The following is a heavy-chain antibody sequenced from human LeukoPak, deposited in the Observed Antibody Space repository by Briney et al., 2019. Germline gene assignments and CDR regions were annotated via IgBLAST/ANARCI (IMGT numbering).Heavy chain of an antibody. CDR2: MNPNSGNT. Sequence: VASVKVSCKASGYTFTTYDINWVRQATGQGLEWMGWMNPNSGNTGYAQKFQGRVTITKNTSISTAYMELSSLRSEDTAVYYCAGGGYSGYDSGYYFDYWGQGTLVTVSS. V-gene: IGHV1-8*03. CDR1: GYTFTTYD. CDR3: AGGGYSGYDSGYYFDY. J-gene: IGHJ4*02. D-gene: IGHD5-12*01.